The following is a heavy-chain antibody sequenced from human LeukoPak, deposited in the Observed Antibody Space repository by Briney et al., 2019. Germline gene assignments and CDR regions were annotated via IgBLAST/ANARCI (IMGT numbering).Heavy chain of an antibody. D-gene: IGHD6-13*01. CDR1: GGSISSSSYY. J-gene: IGHJ3*02. Sequence: SETLSLTCTVSGGSISSSSYYWGWIRQPPGKGLEWIGSIYYSGDTYYNPSLKSRVAISVDSSKNQFSLKVTSVTAADTAVYYCARRGSSSSSWSLTFDIWGQGTMVTVSS. CDR2: IYYSGDT. CDR3: ARRGSSSSSWSLTFDI. V-gene: IGHV4-39*01.